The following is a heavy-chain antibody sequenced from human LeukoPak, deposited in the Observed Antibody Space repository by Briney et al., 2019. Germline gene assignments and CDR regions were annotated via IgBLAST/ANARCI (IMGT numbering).Heavy chain of an antibody. D-gene: IGHD3-22*01. Sequence: ASVKVSCKASGYTFTGYYMRWVRQAPGQGLEWIGWINPDSGGTNYAQKFQGRVTMTRDTSISTAYMELSRLRSDDTAVYFCARARGYYDSSGYDLGGDYWGQGTLVTVSS. CDR1: GYTFTGYY. CDR3: ARARGYYDSSGYDLGGDY. V-gene: IGHV1-2*02. J-gene: IGHJ4*02. CDR2: INPDSGGT.